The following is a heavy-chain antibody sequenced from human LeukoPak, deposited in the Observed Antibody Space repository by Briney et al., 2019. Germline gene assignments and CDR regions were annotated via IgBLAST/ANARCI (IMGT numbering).Heavy chain of an antibody. CDR3: ARVRHYYDSGTYYYYYMDV. CDR1: GGSISSSSYY. Sequence: SETLSLTCTVSGGSISSSSYYWGWLRQPPGKGLEWIGSIYYSGSTYYTPSLKSRVTISVDTSKNQFSLKLSSVTAADTAVYYCARVRHYYDSGTYYYYYMDVWGKGTTVTVSS. D-gene: IGHD3-10*01. CDR2: IYYSGST. J-gene: IGHJ6*03. V-gene: IGHV4-39*01.